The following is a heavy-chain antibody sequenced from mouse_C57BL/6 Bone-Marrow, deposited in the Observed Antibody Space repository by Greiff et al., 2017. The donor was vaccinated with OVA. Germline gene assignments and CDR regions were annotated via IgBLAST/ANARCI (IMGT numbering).Heavy chain of an antibody. Sequence: EVKLMESGGGLVQPGGSLKLSCAASGFTFSDYYMYWVRQTPEKRLEWVAYISNGGGSTYYPDTVKGRFTISRDNAKNTLYLQMSRLKSEDTAMYYCARQGAWFAYGGQGTLVTVSA. CDR3: ARQGAWFAY. CDR2: ISNGGGST. V-gene: IGHV5-12*01. J-gene: IGHJ3*01. CDR1: GFTFSDYY.